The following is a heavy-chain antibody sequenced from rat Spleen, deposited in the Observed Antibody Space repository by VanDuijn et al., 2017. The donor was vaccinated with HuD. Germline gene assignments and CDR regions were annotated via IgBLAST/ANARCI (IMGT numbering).Heavy chain of an antibody. D-gene: IGHD1-10*01. CDR2: INTGGYDT. CDR3: TTENYWFAY. V-gene: IGHV5-20*01. Sequence: EVQLVEYGGGLVQPGRSLKLSCAASGFTFSDYYMAWVRQAPKKGLEWVASINTGGYDTYYRDSVKGRFSISRDNTKSTLYLQMNSLRSEDTATYYCTTENYWFAYWGQGVMVTVSS. J-gene: IGHJ2*01. CDR1: GFTFSDYY.